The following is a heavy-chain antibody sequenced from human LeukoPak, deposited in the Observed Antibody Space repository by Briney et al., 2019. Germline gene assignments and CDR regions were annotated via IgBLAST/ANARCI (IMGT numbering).Heavy chain of an antibody. D-gene: IGHD3-22*01. J-gene: IGHJ4*02. CDR2: IYYSGST. CDR1: GGSISSYY. CDR3: ARVPYDSSGYSTSEYYFDY. Sequence: SETLSLTCTVSGGSISSYYWSWIRQPPGKGLEWIGYIYYSGSTNYNPSLKSRVTISVDTSKNQFSLKLSSVTAADTAVYYCARVPYDSSGYSTSEYYFDYWGQGTLVIVSS. V-gene: IGHV4-59*01.